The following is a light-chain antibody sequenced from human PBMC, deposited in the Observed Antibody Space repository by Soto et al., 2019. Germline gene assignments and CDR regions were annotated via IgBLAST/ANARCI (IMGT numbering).Light chain of an antibody. J-gene: IGKJ1*01. V-gene: IGKV1-5*03. CDR3: QRYHLNSPMWT. CDR2: EAS. Sequence: DIQLAQSPSTLSASVGDRITITCRATQSINWLAWYQQKQGKAPKLLIFEASRLESGVPSRFSGSGCGTEFTLTISSLRPDAFDTSSCQRYHLNSPMWTFGQGTKLDVK. CDR1: QSINW.